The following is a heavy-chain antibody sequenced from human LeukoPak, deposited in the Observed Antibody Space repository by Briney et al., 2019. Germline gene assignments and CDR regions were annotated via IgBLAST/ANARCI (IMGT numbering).Heavy chain of an antibody. J-gene: IGHJ4*02. V-gene: IGHV3-30*18. D-gene: IGHD6-19*01. CDR3: AKGASGWRKYYFDY. Sequence: GGSLRLSCAASGFTFSSYAMSWVRQAPGKGLEWVAVISYDGSNKDYADSVKGRFTISRDNSKNTLYLQMNSLRAEDTAVYYCAKGASGWRKYYFDYWGQGTLVTVSS. CDR1: GFTFSSYA. CDR2: ISYDGSNK.